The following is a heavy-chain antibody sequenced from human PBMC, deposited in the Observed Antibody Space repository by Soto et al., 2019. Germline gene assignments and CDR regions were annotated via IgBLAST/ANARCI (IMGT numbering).Heavy chain of an antibody. V-gene: IGHV1-8*01. CDR2: MNPSNGNA. D-gene: IGHD6-25*01. CDR1: GYTFITYD. CDR3: ARRKERSGPNYLDS. Sequence: ASVKVSCNASGYTFITYDINWVRQATGQGLEWMGWMNPSNGNAGYAQKFQGRLTMTRNTSISTAYMELSSLRSDDTAVYFCARRKERSGPNYLDSWGQGSLVTVYS. J-gene: IGHJ4*02.